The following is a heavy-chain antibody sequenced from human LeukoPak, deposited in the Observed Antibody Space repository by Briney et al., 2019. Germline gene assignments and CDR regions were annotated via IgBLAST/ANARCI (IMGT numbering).Heavy chain of an antibody. CDR3: VRVGGASSILSAFDT. D-gene: IGHD6-6*01. Sequence: SETLSLTCTVSGGSISSYYWSWIRQPPGKGLEWIGYIYNSETINYNPSLTSRVTISLGTSKNQVSLKLTSVTAADTAVYYCVRVGGASSILSAFDTWGQGAMVTVSS. CDR2: IYNSETI. J-gene: IGHJ3*02. V-gene: IGHV4-59*01. CDR1: GGSISSYY.